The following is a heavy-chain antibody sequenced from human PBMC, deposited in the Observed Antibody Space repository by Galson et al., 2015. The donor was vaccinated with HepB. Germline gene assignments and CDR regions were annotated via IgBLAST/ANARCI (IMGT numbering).Heavy chain of an antibody. Sequence: SVKVSCKASGYSFTSYGIIWVRQAPGQGLEWMGWISAYNGDTNYAQKVQGRVTMTTDTSTSTAYMELRSLRSDDTAVYYCARREGKQHGYFYYYYMDVWGKGTTVTVSS. CDR3: ARREGKQHGYFYYYYMDV. V-gene: IGHV1-18*01. J-gene: IGHJ6*03. D-gene: IGHD6-13*01. CDR2: ISAYNGDT. CDR1: GYSFTSYG.